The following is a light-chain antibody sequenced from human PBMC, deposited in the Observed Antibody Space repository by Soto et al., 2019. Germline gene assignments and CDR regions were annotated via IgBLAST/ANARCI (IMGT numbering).Light chain of an antibody. CDR3: SSYISSSTLV. CDR1: SSDVGGYNY. J-gene: IGLJ7*01. Sequence: QSVLTQPASVSGSPGQSITISCTGTSSDVGGYNYVSWYQQHPGKAPKLMIYEVSNRPSGVSNRFSGSKSGNTASLTISGLKVEDEADYFCSSYISSSTLVFGGGTQLTVL. V-gene: IGLV2-14*01. CDR2: EVS.